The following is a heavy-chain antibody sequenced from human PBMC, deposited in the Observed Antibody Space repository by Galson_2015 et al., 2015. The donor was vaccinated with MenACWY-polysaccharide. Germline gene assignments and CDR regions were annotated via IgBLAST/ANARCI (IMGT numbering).Heavy chain of an antibody. J-gene: IGHJ4*02. CDR3: AKVGPRSSWTMGLDY. CDR1: GFSFSAYG. V-gene: IGHV3-23*01. D-gene: IGHD6-13*01. CDR2: SGSGGGL. Sequence: LRLSCAASGFSFSAYGMSWVRQAPGRGLEWVSGSGSGGGLYYADSVKGRFTVSRDNSKNTLHLQMNNLRAEDTAVYYCAKVGPRSSWTMGLDYWGQGTLVTVSS.